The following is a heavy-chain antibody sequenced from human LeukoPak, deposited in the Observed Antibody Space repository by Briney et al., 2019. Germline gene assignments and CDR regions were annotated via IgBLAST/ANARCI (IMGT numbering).Heavy chain of an antibody. CDR2: IYTSGST. D-gene: IGHD3-22*01. CDR3: ARGGYYDSSGYLDAFDI. V-gene: IGHV4-4*07. CDR1: GGSISSYY. Sequence: SETLSLTCTVSGGSISSYYWSWIRQPAGKGLEWIGRIYTSGSTNYNPSLKSRVTMSVDTSKNQFSLKLSSVTAADTAVYYCARGGYYDSSGYLDAFDIWGQGTMVSVSS. J-gene: IGHJ3*02.